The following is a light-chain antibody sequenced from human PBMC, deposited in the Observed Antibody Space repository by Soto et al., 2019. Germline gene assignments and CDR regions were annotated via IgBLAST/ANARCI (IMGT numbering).Light chain of an antibody. CDR2: EVS. Sequence: QSVLTQPPSASGSPGQSVTISCTGTSSDVGGYNYVSWYQQHPGKAPKFMIYEVSRRPSGVPDRFSGSKSGNTASLTVSGLQAEDEADYYCNSHAGSNNYVFGTGTKVTVL. V-gene: IGLV2-8*01. CDR1: SSDVGGYNY. CDR3: NSHAGSNNYV. J-gene: IGLJ1*01.